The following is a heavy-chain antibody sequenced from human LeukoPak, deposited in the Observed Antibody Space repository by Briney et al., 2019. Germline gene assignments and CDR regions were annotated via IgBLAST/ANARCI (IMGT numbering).Heavy chain of an antibody. CDR2: IYPGGIT. CDR1: GYSISSAYY. D-gene: IGHD2-8*01. Sequence: SETLSLTCTVSGYSISSAYYWGWIRQSPGKGLEWIGSIYPGGITYYNPSLKSRLTISVDTSKNHFSLNLSSVTAADTAMYYCARVESRAYAIPDVHWFDPWGQGTLVTVSS. CDR3: ARVESRAYAIPDVHWFDP. J-gene: IGHJ5*02. V-gene: IGHV4-38-2*02.